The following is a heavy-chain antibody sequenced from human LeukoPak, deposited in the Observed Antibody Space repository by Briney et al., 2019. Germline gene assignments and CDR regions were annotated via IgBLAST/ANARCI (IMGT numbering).Heavy chain of an antibody. CDR3: AKPARTDYTDY. CDR2: ISGGGST. Sequence: GGSLRLSCAASGFTFNSFAMSWVRQAPGKGLEWVSAISGGGSTYYADSVKGRFTISRDNAKNSLYLQMNSLRAEDTAVYYCAKPARTDYTDYWGQGTLVTVSS. J-gene: IGHJ4*02. V-gene: IGHV3-23*01. D-gene: IGHD1-14*01. CDR1: GFTFNSFA.